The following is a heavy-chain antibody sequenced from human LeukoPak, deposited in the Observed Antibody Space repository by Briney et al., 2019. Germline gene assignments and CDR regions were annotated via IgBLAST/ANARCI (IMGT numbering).Heavy chain of an antibody. CDR2: IYSGGST. CDR1: EFTVSTNH. Sequence: GGSLRLSCAASEFTVSTNHMSWVRQAPGKGLEWVSVIYSGGSTYYADSVKGRFTISRDNSKNTLYLQMNSLRAEDTAVYYCARGPYDNRGYRFDYWGQGTLVTVSS. V-gene: IGHV3-66*01. D-gene: IGHD3-22*01. CDR3: ARGPYDNRGYRFDY. J-gene: IGHJ4*02.